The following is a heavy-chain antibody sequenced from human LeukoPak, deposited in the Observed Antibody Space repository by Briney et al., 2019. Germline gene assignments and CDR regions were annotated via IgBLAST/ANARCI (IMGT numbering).Heavy chain of an antibody. J-gene: IGHJ4*02. CDR1: GGSISSSSYY. CDR2: IYYSGST. Sequence: SETLSLTCTVSGGSISSSSYYWGWIRQPPGKGLEWIGSIYYSGSTYYNPSLKSRVTISVDTSKNQFSLKLSSVTAADTAVYYCARVRDQYYYDSSGYYLFDYWGQGTLSPSPQ. D-gene: IGHD3-22*01. CDR3: ARVRDQYYYDSSGYYLFDY. V-gene: IGHV4-39*07.